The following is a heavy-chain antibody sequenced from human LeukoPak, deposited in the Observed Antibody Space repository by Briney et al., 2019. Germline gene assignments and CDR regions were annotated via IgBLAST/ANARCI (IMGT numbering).Heavy chain of an antibody. CDR2: INPNSGGT. J-gene: IGHJ1*01. V-gene: IGHV1-2*02. CDR3: AREGDCSGGSCYGYFQH. D-gene: IGHD2-15*01. CDR1: GYTFTGYY. Sequence: GASVKVSCKASGYTFTGYYMHWVRQAPGQGLEWMGWINPNSGGTNYAQKFQGRVTMTRDTSISTAYMELSRLRSDDTAVYYCAREGDCSGGSCYGYFQHWGQGTLVTVSS.